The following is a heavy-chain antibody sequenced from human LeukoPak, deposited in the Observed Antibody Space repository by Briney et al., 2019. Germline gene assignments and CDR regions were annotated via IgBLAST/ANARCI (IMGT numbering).Heavy chain of an antibody. CDR3: ARHYSSRAHGAFDI. D-gene: IGHD6-13*01. V-gene: IGHV4-39*01. Sequence: PSETLSLTCTVSGGSISSSSYYWGWIRQPPGKGLEWIGSIYYSGSTYYNPSLKSRVTISVDTSKNQFSLKLSSVTAADTAVYYCARHYSSRAHGAFDIWGQGTMVTVSS. J-gene: IGHJ3*02. CDR1: GGSISSSSYY. CDR2: IYYSGST.